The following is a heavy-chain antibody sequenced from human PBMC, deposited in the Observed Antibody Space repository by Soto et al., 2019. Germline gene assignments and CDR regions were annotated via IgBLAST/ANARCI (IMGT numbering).Heavy chain of an antibody. CDR2: INHSGST. J-gene: IGHJ5*02. D-gene: IGHD3-9*01. V-gene: IGHV4-34*01. Sequence: SETLSLTCAVYGGSFSGYYWSWIRQPPGKGLEWIGEINHSGSTNYNPSLKSRVTISVDTSKNQFSLKLSSVTAADTAVYYCARLRYFDWLPRFDPWGQVTLVTFSS. CDR1: GGSFSGYY. CDR3: ARLRYFDWLPRFDP.